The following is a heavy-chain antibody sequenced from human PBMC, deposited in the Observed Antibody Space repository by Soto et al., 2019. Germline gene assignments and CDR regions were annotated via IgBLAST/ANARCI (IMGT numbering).Heavy chain of an antibody. V-gene: IGHV1-18*01. CDR2: ISTYSGNT. CDR1: GYTFTSYV. J-gene: IGHJ4*02. CDR3: VREANSGDY. Sequence: QVQLVQSGAEVKKPGASVKVSCKASGYTFTSYVISWVRQAPGQGLEWMGCISTYSGNTNYAQKVQGRVTMTTDTSTNTVYMELRSLRSDNTALYYCVREANSGDYWGQGTLVTVSS. D-gene: IGHD2-21*01.